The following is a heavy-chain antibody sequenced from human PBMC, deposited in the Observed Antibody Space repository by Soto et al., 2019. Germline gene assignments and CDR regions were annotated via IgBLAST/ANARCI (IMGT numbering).Heavy chain of an antibody. D-gene: IGHD3-9*01. J-gene: IGHJ5*02. V-gene: IGHV1-46*03. CDR3: ARSEAILTGYYKNWFDP. Sequence: ASVKVSCKASGYTFTSYYMHWVRQAPGQGLEWMGIINPSGGSTSYAQKFQGRVTMTRDTSTSTVYMELSSLRSEDTAMYYCARSEAILTGYYKNWFDPWGQGTLVTVSS. CDR1: GYTFTSYY. CDR2: INPSGGST.